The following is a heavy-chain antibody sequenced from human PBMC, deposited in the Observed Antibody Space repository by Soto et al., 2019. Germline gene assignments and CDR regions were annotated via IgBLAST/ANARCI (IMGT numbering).Heavy chain of an antibody. D-gene: IGHD3-16*01. CDR1: GYTFTSYA. J-gene: IGHJ6*03. V-gene: IGHV1-3*01. CDR2: INAGNGNT. CDR3: VRGGLNHYYYYLDV. Sequence: ASVKVSCKASGYTFTSYAMHWVRQAPGQRLEWMEWINAGNGNTKYSQKFQGRVTITTDTSTSTAYMELRSLRSDDTAVYYCVRGGLNHYYYYLDVWGKGTTVTVSS.